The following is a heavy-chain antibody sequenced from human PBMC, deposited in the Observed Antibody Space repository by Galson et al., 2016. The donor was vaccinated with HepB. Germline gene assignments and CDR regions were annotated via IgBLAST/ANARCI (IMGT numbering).Heavy chain of an antibody. J-gene: IGHJ4*02. D-gene: IGHD3-9*01. CDR2: IGSSSNTI. CDR1: GFTFSNYS. V-gene: IGHV3-48*02. CDR3: ARSGYTNLDY. Sequence: SLRLSCAASGFTFSNYSMNWVRQAPGKGLEWVSYIGSSSNTIYYADSVKGRFTVSRDNAKNSLSLQMNRLRDEDTAVYYCARSGYTNLDYWGQGTLVTVSS.